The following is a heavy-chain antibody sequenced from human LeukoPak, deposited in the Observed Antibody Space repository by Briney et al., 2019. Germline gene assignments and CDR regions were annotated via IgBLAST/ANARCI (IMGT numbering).Heavy chain of an antibody. D-gene: IGHD2-21*02. V-gene: IGHV3-74*01. CDR3: ARTMVVTAGYYYGMDV. J-gene: IGHJ6*02. CDR2: INSDGSST. Sequence: GGSLRLSCAASGFTFSSYWMHWVRQAPGKGLVWVSRINSDGSSTSYADSVKGRFTISRDNAKNTLYLQMNSLRAEDTAVYYCARTMVVTAGYYYGMDVWGQGTTVTVSS. CDR1: GFTFSSYW.